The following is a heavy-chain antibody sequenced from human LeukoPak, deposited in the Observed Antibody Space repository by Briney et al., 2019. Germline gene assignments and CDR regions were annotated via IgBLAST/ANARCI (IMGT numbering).Heavy chain of an antibody. D-gene: IGHD3-10*01. J-gene: IGHJ4*02. V-gene: IGHV1-46*01. CDR3: ARYEEFGEFHGGGDY. CDR1: GYTFPSYF. CDR2: INPTGGST. Sequence: ASVKVSCKASGYTFPSYFMHWVRQAPGQGLEWMGIINPTGGSTTYAQKFQGRVTMTTDTSTSTAYMELRSLRSDDTAVYYCARYEEFGEFHGGGDYWGQGTLVTVSS.